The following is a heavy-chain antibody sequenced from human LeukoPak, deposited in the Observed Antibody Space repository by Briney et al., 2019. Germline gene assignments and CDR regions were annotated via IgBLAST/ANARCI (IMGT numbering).Heavy chain of an antibody. CDR2: INPRGGST. J-gene: IGHJ4*02. V-gene: IGHV1-46*01. D-gene: IGHD3-22*01. CDR3: ARALGYSPNFDY. Sequence: ASVKVSCKASGYTFTTYYMHWVRQAPGQGLEWVGMINPRGGSTTYAQKFQGRVTMTRDTSTSTVYMELSSLTSEDTAVYYCARALGYSPNFDYWGQGTLLTVSS. CDR1: GYTFTTYY.